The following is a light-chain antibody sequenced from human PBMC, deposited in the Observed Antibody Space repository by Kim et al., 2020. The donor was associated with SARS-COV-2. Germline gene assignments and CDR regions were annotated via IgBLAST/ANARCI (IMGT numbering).Light chain of an antibody. CDR2: HDS. CDR1: KLGDTY. CDR3: QAWDSSTGV. J-gene: IGLJ3*02. Sequence: SYELTQPPSVSVSPGQTASITCSGDKLGDTYACWYQQKPGQSPVLVIYHDSKRPSGIPERFSGSNSGNTATLTISGTQPMDEAAYYCQAWDSSTGVFGGG. V-gene: IGLV3-1*01.